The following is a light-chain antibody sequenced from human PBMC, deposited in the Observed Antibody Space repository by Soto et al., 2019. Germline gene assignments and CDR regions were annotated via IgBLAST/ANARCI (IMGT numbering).Light chain of an antibody. J-gene: IGLJ3*02. Sequence: QSVLTQTPSASGTPGQRDTISCSGSRSNIGSNTVNWYQHVPGTAPKLLIYANNQRPSGVPDRFSGSKSGTSASLAISGLQSEDEADYYCAAWDDSLNGPVFGGGTKLTVL. CDR1: RSNIGSNT. V-gene: IGLV1-44*01. CDR2: ANN. CDR3: AAWDDSLNGPV.